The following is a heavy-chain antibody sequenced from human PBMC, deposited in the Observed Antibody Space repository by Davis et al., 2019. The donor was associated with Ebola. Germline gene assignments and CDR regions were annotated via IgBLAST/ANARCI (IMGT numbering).Heavy chain of an antibody. CDR1: GFTFRSYA. CDR2: ISYDGSNK. Sequence: PGGSLRLSCAASGFTFRSYAMHWVRQAPGKGLEWVAVISYDGSNKQYADSVKGRFTISRDISKNTLYLQMNSLRAEDTAVYYCAQDPVIRGPDGHFDYWGQGTLVTVSS. D-gene: IGHD2-21*01. J-gene: IGHJ4*02. V-gene: IGHV3-30*18. CDR3: AQDPVIRGPDGHFDY.